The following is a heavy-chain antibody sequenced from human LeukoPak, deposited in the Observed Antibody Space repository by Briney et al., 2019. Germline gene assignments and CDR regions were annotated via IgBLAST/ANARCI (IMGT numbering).Heavy chain of an antibody. CDR2: IYPGNSDT. CDR3: ARQGDYGDFYADY. CDR1: GYSFSSHW. Sequence: GESLKISCKGSGYSFSSHWIGWVRQMPGKGLELMGIIYPGNSDTRYSPSFQGQVTISADKSISTAYLQWSSLKASDTAMYFCARQGDYGDFYADYWGQGTLVTVSS. J-gene: IGHJ4*02. V-gene: IGHV5-51*01. D-gene: IGHD4-17*01.